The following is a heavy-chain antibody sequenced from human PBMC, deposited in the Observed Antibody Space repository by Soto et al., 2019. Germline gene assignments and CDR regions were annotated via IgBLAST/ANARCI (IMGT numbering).Heavy chain of an antibody. CDR3: AREGVAPYYYYGMDV. CDR2: IIPIFGTA. D-gene: IGHD5-12*01. V-gene: IGHV1-69*13. J-gene: IGHJ6*02. Sequence: ASVKVSCKASGGTFSSYAISWVRQAPGQGLEWMGGIIPIFGTANYAQKFQGRVTITADESTSTAYMELSSLRSEDTAVYYCAREGVAPYYYYGMDVWGQGTTVTVSS. CDR1: GGTFSSYA.